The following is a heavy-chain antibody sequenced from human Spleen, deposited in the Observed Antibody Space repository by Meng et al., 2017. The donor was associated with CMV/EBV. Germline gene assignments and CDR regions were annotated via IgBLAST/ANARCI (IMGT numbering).Heavy chain of an antibody. V-gene: IGHV4-30-4*08. CDR3: ARVSNRHNWFDP. D-gene: IGHD4-11*01. Sequence: CTVSGGSISSADYYWSWIRQPPGKGLEWIGYISYSGSTYYNPSLKSRVTISVDTSKNQFSLKLSSVTAADTAVYYCARVSNRHNWFDPWGQGTLVTVSS. CDR2: ISYSGST. J-gene: IGHJ5*02. CDR1: GGSISSADYY.